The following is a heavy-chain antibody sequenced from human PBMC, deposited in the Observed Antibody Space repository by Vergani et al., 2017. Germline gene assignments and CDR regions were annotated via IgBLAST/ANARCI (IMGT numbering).Heavy chain of an antibody. CDR3: ARDLGPYSSSSGGDYYYGMDV. V-gene: IGHV6-1*01. CDR1: GDSVSSNSAA. CDR2: TYYMSTWSN. Sequence: QVQLQQSGPGLVKPSQTLSLTCALSGDSVSSNSAAWNWIRQSPSRGLEWLGRTYYMSTWSNDYAVSVKSRITINPDTSKNQFSLQRNSVTPEDTAVYYCARDLGPYSSSSGGDYYYGMDVWGQGTTVTVSS. D-gene: IGHD6-6*01. J-gene: IGHJ6*02.